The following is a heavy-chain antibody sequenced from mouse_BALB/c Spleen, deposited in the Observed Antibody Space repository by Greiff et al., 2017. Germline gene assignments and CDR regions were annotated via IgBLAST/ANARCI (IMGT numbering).Heavy chain of an antibody. CDR2: IWWNDDK. CDR1: GFSLSTAGMS. J-gene: IGHJ1*01. Sequence: QVTLKESGPGILQPSQTLCLTCSFSGFSLSTAGMSVGWIRRPSGKGLELLAHIWWNDDKYYNPALKSRLTIPKNTSNNLVFLKIASVVTANTATYCGARIGLWYFDVWGAGTTVTVSS. V-gene: IGHV8-8*01. CDR3: ARIGLWYFDV.